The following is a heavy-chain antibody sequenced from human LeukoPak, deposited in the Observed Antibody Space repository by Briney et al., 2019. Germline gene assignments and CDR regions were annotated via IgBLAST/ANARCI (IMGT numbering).Heavy chain of an antibody. Sequence: LSETLSLICTVSGYSISSGYYWGWIRPPPGKGLEWIGRIYHSGKTNYKPSLKSRVTISVDTSKNQFSLKLSSVTAADTAVYYCARVRGLGGVCYNCYYYYYMDVWGKGTTVTISS. CDR3: ARVRGLGGVCYNCYYYYYMDV. V-gene: IGHV4-38-2*02. CDR1: GYSISSGYY. J-gene: IGHJ6*03. D-gene: IGHD2-8*02. CDR2: IYHSGKT.